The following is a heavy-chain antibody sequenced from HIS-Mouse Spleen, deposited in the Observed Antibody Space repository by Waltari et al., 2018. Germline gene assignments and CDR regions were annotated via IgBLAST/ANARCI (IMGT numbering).Heavy chain of an antibody. Sequence: QLQLQESGPGLVKPSETLSLTCTVSGGSISRSSYYWGRIRKPPGKGLEWIGSIYYSGSTYYNPSLKSRVTISVDTSKNQFSLKLSSVTAADTAVYYCAREIPYSSSWYDWYFDLWGRGTLVTVSS. CDR2: IYYSGST. CDR1: GGSISRSSYY. CDR3: AREIPYSSSWYDWYFDL. V-gene: IGHV4-39*07. J-gene: IGHJ2*01. D-gene: IGHD6-13*01.